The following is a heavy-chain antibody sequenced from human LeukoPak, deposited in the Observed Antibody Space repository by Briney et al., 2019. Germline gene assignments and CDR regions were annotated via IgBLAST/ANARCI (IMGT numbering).Heavy chain of an antibody. Sequence: GGSLRLSCAASGFTFSSYWMHWVRQAPGKGLVWVSRINPDGSRTSYADSVKGRFTISRDNAKNSLYLQMNSLRAEDTAVYYCAELGITMIGGVWGKGTTVTISS. CDR3: AELGITMIGGV. J-gene: IGHJ6*04. V-gene: IGHV3-74*01. CDR1: GFTFSSYW. CDR2: INPDGSRT. D-gene: IGHD3-10*02.